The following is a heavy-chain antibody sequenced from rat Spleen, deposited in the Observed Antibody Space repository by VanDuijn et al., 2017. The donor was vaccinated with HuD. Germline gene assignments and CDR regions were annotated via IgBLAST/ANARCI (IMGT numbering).Heavy chain of an antibody. CDR3: ARAGYLRDWYFDF. CDR1: GFTFSNYY. V-gene: IGHV5-25*01. D-gene: IGHD2-2*01. CDR2: ITTGGGNT. J-gene: IGHJ1*01. Sequence: EVQLVESGGGLVQPGRSMKLSRAASGFTFSNYYMAWVRQAPTKGLEWVASITTGGGNTYYRDSVKGRFTISRDNAKSTLYLQMDSLRSEDTATYFCARAGYLRDWYFDFWGPGTMVTVSS.